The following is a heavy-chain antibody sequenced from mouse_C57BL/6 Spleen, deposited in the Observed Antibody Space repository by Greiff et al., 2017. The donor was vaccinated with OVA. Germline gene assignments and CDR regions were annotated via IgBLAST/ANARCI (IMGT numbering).Heavy chain of an antibody. CDR3: ARKGRYAMDY. CDR1: GYTFTSYW. V-gene: IGHV1-61*01. CDR2: IYPSDSET. J-gene: IGHJ4*01. Sequence: QVQLQQPGAELVRPGSSVKLSCKASGYTFTSYWMDWVKQRPGQVLEWIGNIYPSDSETHYNQKFKDKATLTVDKSSSTAYMQLSSLTSEDSAVYYCARKGRYAMDYWGQGTSVTVSS.